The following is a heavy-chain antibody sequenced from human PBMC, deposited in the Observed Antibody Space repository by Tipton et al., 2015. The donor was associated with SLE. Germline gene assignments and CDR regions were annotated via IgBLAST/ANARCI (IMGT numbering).Heavy chain of an antibody. CDR1: GVSISNYY. CDR2: IYYTGGT. D-gene: IGHD4-23*01. V-gene: IGHV4-59*01. J-gene: IGHJ4*02. CDR3: ARASGGNSPY. Sequence: GLVKPSEILSLTCTVSGVSISNYYWTWVRQPPGKGLEWIGNIYYTGGTNYNPSLKSRVTISVDTSKNQFSLNLTSVTAADTAIYYCARASGGNSPYWGQGTLVTVSS.